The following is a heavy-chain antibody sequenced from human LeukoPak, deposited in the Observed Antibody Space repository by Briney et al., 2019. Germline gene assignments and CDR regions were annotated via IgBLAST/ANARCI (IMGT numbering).Heavy chain of an antibody. CDR3: ARPYYDSSGYYYWGNAFDI. Sequence: PGGSLRLSCAASGFTFSSYGMHWVRQAPGKGLKWVAVIWYDGSNKYYADSVKGRFTISRDNSKNTLYLQMNSLRAEDTAVYYCARPYYDSSGYYYWGNAFDIWGQGTMVTVSS. CDR2: IWYDGSNK. D-gene: IGHD3-22*01. CDR1: GFTFSSYG. J-gene: IGHJ3*02. V-gene: IGHV3-33*01.